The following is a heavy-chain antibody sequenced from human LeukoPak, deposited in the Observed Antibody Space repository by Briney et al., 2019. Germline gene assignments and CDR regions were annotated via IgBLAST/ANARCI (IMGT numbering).Heavy chain of an antibody. Sequence: ASVKVSCKASGYTFTSYGVTWVRQAPGQGLEWMGWINAGNGNTKYSQKFQGRVTITRDTSASTAYMELSSLRSEDTAVYYCARVCSGGSCYSSYYFDYWGQGTLVTVSS. CDR3: ARVCSGGSCYSSYYFDY. D-gene: IGHD2-15*01. V-gene: IGHV1-3*01. CDR1: GYTFTSYG. J-gene: IGHJ4*02. CDR2: INAGNGNT.